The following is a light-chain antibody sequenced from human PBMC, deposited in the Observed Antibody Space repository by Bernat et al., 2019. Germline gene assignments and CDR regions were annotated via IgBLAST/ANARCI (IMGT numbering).Light chain of an antibody. CDR3: MQALQTPFT. Sequence: DIVMTQSPLSLPVTPGEPASISCRSSQGLLHSNGYNYLDWYLQKPGQSPHLLIYLGSNRASGVPDRFSGSGSGTDFTLKISRVEAEDVGIYYCMQALQTPFTFGPGTKVDS. CDR2: LGS. J-gene: IGKJ3*01. V-gene: IGKV2-28*01. CDR1: QGLLHSNGYNY.